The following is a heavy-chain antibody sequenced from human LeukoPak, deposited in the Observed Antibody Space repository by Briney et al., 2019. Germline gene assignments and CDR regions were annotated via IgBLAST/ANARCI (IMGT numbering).Heavy chain of an antibody. V-gene: IGHV4-34*01. CDR2: IDHSGSA. CDR3: ARGFPTSSRWFDP. CDR1: GGSFSGYH. J-gene: IGHJ5*02. Sequence: KPSETLSLTCGVYGGSFSGYHWTWIRLRPGKGLDWIEDIDHSGSAHYNPSLKSRVTISIDASNKQFSLNLHSATAADTAVYYCARGFPTSSRWFDPWGQGTLVTVSS. D-gene: IGHD6-6*01.